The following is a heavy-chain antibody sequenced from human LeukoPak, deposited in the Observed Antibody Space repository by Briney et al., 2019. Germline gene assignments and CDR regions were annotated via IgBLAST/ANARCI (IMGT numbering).Heavy chain of an antibody. CDR2: IYYSGST. J-gene: IGHJ4*02. D-gene: IGHD3-10*01. CDR1: GVSISSSSYY. V-gene: IGHV4-39*01. CDR3: AVGEGPFDY. Sequence: SETLSLTCTVSGVSISSSSYYWGWIRQPPGKGLEWIGSIYYSGSTYYNPSLKSRVTISVDTSKNQFSLKLSSVTAADTAVYYCAVGEGPFDYWGQGTLVTVSS.